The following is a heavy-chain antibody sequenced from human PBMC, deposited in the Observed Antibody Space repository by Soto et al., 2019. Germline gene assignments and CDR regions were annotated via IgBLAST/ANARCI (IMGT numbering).Heavy chain of an antibody. Sequence: SETLSLTCTVSGGSITDYSWSWIRQPAGKGLEWIGRIYTSGSTNYNPSLKSRVTMSVDTSKNQFSLKLSSVTAADTAVYYCARAAHSSSWYYFDYWGQGTLVTVSS. V-gene: IGHV4-4*07. CDR1: GGSITDYS. CDR2: IYTSGST. CDR3: ARAAHSSSWYYFDY. D-gene: IGHD6-13*01. J-gene: IGHJ4*02.